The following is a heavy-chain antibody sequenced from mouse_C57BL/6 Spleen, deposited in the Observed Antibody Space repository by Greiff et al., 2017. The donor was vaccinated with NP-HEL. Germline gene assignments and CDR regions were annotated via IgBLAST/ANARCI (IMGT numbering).Heavy chain of an antibody. J-gene: IGHJ3*01. Sequence: DVQLQESGPGLVKPSQSLSLTCSVSGYSITSGYYWYWIRRLPGNQLEWMGFISYDGSNNYNPSLKNRISITSDTSKNPFFLKLNSVTTEDTATYYGSRCDAKGSWFAYWGQGTLVTVSA. CDR2: ISYDGSN. CDR1: GYSITSGYY. CDR3: SRCDAKGSWFAY. V-gene: IGHV3-6*01. D-gene: IGHD3-3*01.